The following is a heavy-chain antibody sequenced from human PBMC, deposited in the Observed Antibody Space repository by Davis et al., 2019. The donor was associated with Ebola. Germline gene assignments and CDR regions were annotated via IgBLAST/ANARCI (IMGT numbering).Heavy chain of an antibody. CDR1: GGSFSGYY. V-gene: IGHV4-34*01. D-gene: IGHD3-3*01. J-gene: IGHJ5*02. Sequence: PGGSLRLSCAVYGGSFSGYYWSWIRQPPGKGLEWIGEINHSGSTNYNPSLKSRVTISVDTSKNQFSLKLSSVTAADTAVYYCVRGRHVFTIFGVVNGFDPWGQGTLVTVSS. CDR3: VRGRHVFTIFGVVNGFDP. CDR2: INHSGST.